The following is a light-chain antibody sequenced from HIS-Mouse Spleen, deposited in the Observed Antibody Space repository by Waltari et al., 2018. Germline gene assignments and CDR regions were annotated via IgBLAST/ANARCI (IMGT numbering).Light chain of an antibody. CDR2: DDS. J-gene: IGLJ2*01. CDR3: QAWDSSYSV. CDR1: NIGSKS. Sequence: SYVLTQPPSVSVAPGQTARITCGGNNIGSKSVHWYQQKPGQAPVLVVYDDSDRPSGMPERVSGSNSGNTATLTISGTQAMDEADYYCQAWDSSYSVFGGGTKLTVL. V-gene: IGLV3-21*02.